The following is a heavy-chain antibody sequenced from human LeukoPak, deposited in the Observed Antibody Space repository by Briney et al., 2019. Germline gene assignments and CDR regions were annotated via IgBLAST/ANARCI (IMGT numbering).Heavy chain of an antibody. CDR2: IDTTGYT. CDR3: ATLPYYYDSSGSYYFDY. Sequence: PGGSLRLSCAASGFTFSNYGMSWVRQAPGKGLQYVSSIDTTGYTYYADSVKGRFTISRDNAKNSLYLQMNSLRSEDTAVYYCATLPYYYDSSGSYYFDYWGQGTLVTVSS. CDR1: GFTFSNYG. D-gene: IGHD3-22*01. J-gene: IGHJ4*02. V-gene: IGHV3-21*01.